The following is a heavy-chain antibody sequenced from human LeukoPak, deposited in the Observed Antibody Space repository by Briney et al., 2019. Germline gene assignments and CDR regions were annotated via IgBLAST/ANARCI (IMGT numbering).Heavy chain of an antibody. CDR1: GYTFTSYG. CDR2: ISAYNGNT. CDR3: ARAPPSPEQYYYDSSGSLDY. D-gene: IGHD3-22*01. Sequence: ASVKVSCKASGYTFTSYGISWVRQAPGQGLEWMGWISAYNGNTNYAQKLQGRVTMTTDTSTSTAYMELRSLRSDDTGVYYCARAPPSPEQYYYDSSGSLDYWGQGTLVTVSS. J-gene: IGHJ4*02. V-gene: IGHV1-18*01.